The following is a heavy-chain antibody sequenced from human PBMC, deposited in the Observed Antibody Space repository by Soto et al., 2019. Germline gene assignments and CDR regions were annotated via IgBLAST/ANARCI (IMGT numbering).Heavy chain of an antibody. CDR2: IKQDGSEK. CDR1: GFTFSSYW. J-gene: IGHJ5*02. D-gene: IGHD3-22*01. V-gene: IGHV3-7*04. Sequence: TGGSLRLSCAASGFTFSSYWMSWVRQAPGKGLEWVANIKQDGSEKYYVDSVKGRFTISRDNAKNSLYLQMNSLRAEDTAVYYCARDFTGYYDSSGYYWPWGQGTLVTVSS. CDR3: ARDFTGYYDSSGYYWP.